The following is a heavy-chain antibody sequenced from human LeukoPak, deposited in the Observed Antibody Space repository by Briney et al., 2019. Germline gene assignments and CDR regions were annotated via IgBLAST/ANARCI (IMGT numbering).Heavy chain of an antibody. Sequence: GGSLRLSCAASGFTFSSYTMNWVRQAPGKGLEWVSKISSSSSTIHYADSVKGRFTISRDNAKNSLYLQMNSLRAEDTAVYYCARDSPQALAILHAFDIWGHGTMVTVSS. CDR3: ARDSPQALAILHAFDI. D-gene: IGHD5-12*01. J-gene: IGHJ3*02. V-gene: IGHV3-48*01. CDR1: GFTFSSYT. CDR2: ISSSSSTI.